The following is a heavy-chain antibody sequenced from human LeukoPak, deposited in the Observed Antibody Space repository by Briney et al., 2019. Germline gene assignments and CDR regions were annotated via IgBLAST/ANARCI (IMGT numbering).Heavy chain of an antibody. J-gene: IGHJ6*03. CDR2: IYNSVNT. Sequence: SETLSLTCTVSGGSVSSSSYYWGWIRQPPGKGLEWIGSIYNSVNTYSNPSLKSRLTISVDTSKNQFSLKLTSVTAADTAVYYCARDLIAARVGYYYYYMDVWGKGTTVTVSS. V-gene: IGHV4-39*07. CDR3: ARDLIAARVGYYYYYMDV. CDR1: GGSVSSSSYY. D-gene: IGHD6-6*01.